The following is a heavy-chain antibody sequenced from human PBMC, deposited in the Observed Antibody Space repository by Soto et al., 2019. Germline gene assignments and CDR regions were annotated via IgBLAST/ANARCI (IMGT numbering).Heavy chain of an antibody. CDR2: IYYSGST. CDR3: ARQVFGTRLDP. CDR1: GGSISSYY. J-gene: IGHJ5*02. Sequence: SETLSLTCTVSGGSISSYYWSWVRQPPGKGLEWIGYIYYSGSTNYNPSLKSRVTISVDTSKNQFSLKLSPVTAADTAVYYCARQVFGTRLDPWGQGTLVTVSS. D-gene: IGHD1-7*01. V-gene: IGHV4-59*08.